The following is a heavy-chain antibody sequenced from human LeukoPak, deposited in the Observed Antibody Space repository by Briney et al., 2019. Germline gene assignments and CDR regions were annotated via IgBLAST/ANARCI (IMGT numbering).Heavy chain of an antibody. D-gene: IGHD1-26*01. CDR1: GFTFSSYS. CDR2: ISSSSSYI. J-gene: IGHJ4*02. V-gene: IGHV3-21*01. CDR3: ARESGSNYGPFDY. Sequence: GGSLRLSCAASGFTFSSYSMNWVRQAPGKGLEWVSSISSSSSYIYYADSVKGRFTISRDNAKNSLYLQMNSLRAEDTAVYYCARESGSNYGPFDYWGQGALVTVSS.